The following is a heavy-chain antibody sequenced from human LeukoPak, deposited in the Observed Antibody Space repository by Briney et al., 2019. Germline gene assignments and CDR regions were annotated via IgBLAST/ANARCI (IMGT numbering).Heavy chain of an antibody. CDR1: GFTFSTHD. Sequence: GGSLRLSCAASGFTFSTHDMSWVRQAPGKGLEWVSAIRGSSNRTYYADSVKGRFTISRDNSKNTLYLQMSSLRAEDTAVYYCAKAVRSMVAGGGYFDSWGQGTLVTVSS. CDR3: AKAVRSMVAGGGYFDS. CDR2: IRGSSNRT. V-gene: IGHV3-23*01. J-gene: IGHJ4*02. D-gene: IGHD3-10*01.